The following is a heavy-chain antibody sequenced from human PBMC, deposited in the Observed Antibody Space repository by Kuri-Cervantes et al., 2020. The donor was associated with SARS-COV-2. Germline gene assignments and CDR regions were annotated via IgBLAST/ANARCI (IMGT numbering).Heavy chain of an antibody. CDR2: ISYDGSNK. J-gene: IGHJ6*02. V-gene: IGHV3-30-3*01. Sequence: GGSLRLSCAASGFTFSSYAMHWVRQAPGKGLEWVAVISYDGSNKYYADSVKGRFTISRDNSKNTLYLQMNSLRPDDTGVYFGARVLVRAFYYFYAVDVWGQGTTVTVSS. D-gene: IGHD2-21*01. CDR3: ARVLVRAFYYFYAVDV. CDR1: GFTFSSYA.